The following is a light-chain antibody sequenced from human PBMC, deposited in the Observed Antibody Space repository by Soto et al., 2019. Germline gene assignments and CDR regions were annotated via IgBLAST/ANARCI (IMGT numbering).Light chain of an antibody. Sequence: DIQLTHSPSFLSASVGDRVTITCRASQSISSYLNWYQQKPGKAPKLLIYAASSLQSGVPSRFSGSGSGTDFTLTISSLQPEDFATYYCQQSYSTPVTFGQGTRLEIK. CDR3: QQSYSTPVT. J-gene: IGKJ5*01. V-gene: IGKV1-39*01. CDR1: QSISSY. CDR2: AAS.